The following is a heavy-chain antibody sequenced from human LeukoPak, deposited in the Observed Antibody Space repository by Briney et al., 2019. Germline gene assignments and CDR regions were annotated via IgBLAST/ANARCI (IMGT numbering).Heavy chain of an antibody. Sequence: GGSLRLSCAASGFTFSSYSMNWVRQAPGKGLEWVSYISSSSSTIYYADSVKGRFTISRDNAKNSLYLQMNSLRAEDTAVYYCARQGGSSGWYTGFGDYWGQGTLVTVSS. J-gene: IGHJ4*02. V-gene: IGHV3-48*04. CDR3: ARQGGSSGWYTGFGDY. D-gene: IGHD6-19*01. CDR1: GFTFSSYS. CDR2: ISSSSSTI.